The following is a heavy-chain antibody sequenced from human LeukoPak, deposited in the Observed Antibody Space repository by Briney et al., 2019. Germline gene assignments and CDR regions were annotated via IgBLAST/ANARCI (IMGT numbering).Heavy chain of an antibody. V-gene: IGHV4-4*07. CDR2: IYTSGST. CDR3: ARVSGSGWSRAFDI. CDR1: GGSISSYY. Sequence: PSETLSLTCTGSGGSISSYYWSWIRQPAGKGLEWIGRIYTSGSTNYNPSLKSRVTMSVDTSKNQFSLKLSSVTAADTAVYYCARVSGSGWSRAFDIWGQGTMVTVSS. J-gene: IGHJ3*02. D-gene: IGHD6-19*01.